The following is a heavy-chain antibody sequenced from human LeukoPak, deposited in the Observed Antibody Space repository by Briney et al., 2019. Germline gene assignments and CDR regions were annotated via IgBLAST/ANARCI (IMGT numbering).Heavy chain of an antibody. J-gene: IGHJ6*02. Sequence: SETLSLTCTVSGGSISSYYWSWIRQPPGKGQEGMGYIYYSGSTNYNPSLKSGVTISVDTPKNQFSLKLSSVTAADTAVYYCASGPVATISRPRYYYYGMDVWGQGTTVTVSS. CDR2: IYYSGST. D-gene: IGHD5-12*01. V-gene: IGHV4-59*01. CDR1: GGSISSYY. CDR3: ASGPVATISRPRYYYYGMDV.